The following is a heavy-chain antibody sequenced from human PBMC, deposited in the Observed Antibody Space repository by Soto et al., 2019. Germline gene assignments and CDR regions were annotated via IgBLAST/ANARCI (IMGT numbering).Heavy chain of an antibody. D-gene: IGHD6-19*01. CDR2: IRTAGDT. V-gene: IGHV3-13*01. J-gene: IGHJ4*02. CDR1: GFTFSTYD. CDR3: ARVKSNGWYYFDN. Sequence: GGSLRLSCAASGFTFSTYDMHWVRQVTGKGLEWVSAIRTAGDTYYPGSVKGRFTISRENAKNSLYLQMDSLRVEDTAVYYCARVKSNGWYYFDNWGQGTLVTLSS.